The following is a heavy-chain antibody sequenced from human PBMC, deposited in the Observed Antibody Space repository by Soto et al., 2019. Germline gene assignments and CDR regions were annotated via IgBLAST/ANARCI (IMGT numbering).Heavy chain of an antibody. Sequence: ASVKVSCKASGYTFTGYYMHWVRQAPGQGLEWMGWINPNSGGTNYAQKFQGRVTMTRDTSTGTAYMELSSLRSEDTAVYYCAADPYNWNYWFDPWGQGTLVTVSS. D-gene: IGHD1-20*01. CDR3: AADPYNWNYWFDP. CDR2: INPNSGGT. CDR1: GYTFTGYY. V-gene: IGHV1-2*02. J-gene: IGHJ5*02.